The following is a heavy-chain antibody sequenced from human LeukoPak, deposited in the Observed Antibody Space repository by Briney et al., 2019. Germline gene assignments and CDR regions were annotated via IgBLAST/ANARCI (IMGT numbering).Heavy chain of an antibody. Sequence: PGGSLRLSCAASGFTFSSYSMNWVRQAPGKGLEWVSSISGSSSYIYYADSVKGRFTISRHNAKNSLYLQMNSLRAEDTAVYYCAKDIGDYDILRTFDYWGQGTLVTVSS. CDR3: AKDIGDYDILRTFDY. D-gene: IGHD4-17*01. CDR1: GFTFSSYS. CDR2: ISGSSSYI. V-gene: IGHV3-21*04. J-gene: IGHJ4*02.